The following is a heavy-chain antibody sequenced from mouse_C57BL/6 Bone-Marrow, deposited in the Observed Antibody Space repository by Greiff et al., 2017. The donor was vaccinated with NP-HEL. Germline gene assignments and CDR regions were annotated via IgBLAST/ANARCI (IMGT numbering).Heavy chain of an antibody. CDR2: IDPSDSYT. V-gene: IGHV1-50*01. CDR3: AREDVGFAY. CDR1: GYTFTSYW. J-gene: IGHJ3*01. Sequence: QVQLQQPGAELVKPGASVKLSCKASGYTFTSYWMQWVKQRPGQGLEWIGEIDPSDSYTNYNQKFKGKATLTVDTSSSTAYMQLSSLTSEDSAVYYGAREDVGFAYWGRGTLVTVSA.